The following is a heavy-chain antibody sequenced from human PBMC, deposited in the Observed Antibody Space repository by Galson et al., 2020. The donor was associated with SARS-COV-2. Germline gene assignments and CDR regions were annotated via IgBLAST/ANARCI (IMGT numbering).Heavy chain of an antibody. V-gene: IGHV3-30*04. CDR3: ARETDDDSSSWYDY. D-gene: IGHD3-22*01. CDR1: GFTFSSSA. J-gene: IGHJ4*02. Sequence: GGSLRLSCAASGFTFSSSAMHWVRQAPGKGLEWVAIISYDGTTIYKSDSVKGRFNISRDISKNILYLQMNRLRPEDTGVYYCARETDDDSSSWYDYWGQGTLVTVSP. CDR2: ISYDGTTI.